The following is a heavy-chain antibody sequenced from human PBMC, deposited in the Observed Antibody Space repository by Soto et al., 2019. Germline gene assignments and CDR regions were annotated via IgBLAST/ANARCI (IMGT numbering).Heavy chain of an antibody. D-gene: IGHD1-26*01. Sequence: SETLSLTCTVSGGSISSYYWSWIRQPPGKGLEWIGYIYYSGSTNYNPSLKSRVTISVDTSKNQFSLKLSSVTAADTAVYYCARLGYWFDPWGQGTLVTVSS. CDR1: GGSISSYY. J-gene: IGHJ5*02. CDR2: IYYSGST. V-gene: IGHV4-59*08. CDR3: ARLGYWFDP.